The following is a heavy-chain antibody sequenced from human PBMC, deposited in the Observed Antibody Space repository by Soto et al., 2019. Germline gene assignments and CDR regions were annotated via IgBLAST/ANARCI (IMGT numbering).Heavy chain of an antibody. Sequence: QPGGSLRLSCAASGFTFSSYEMNWVRQAPGKGLEWISYISSSGSTIYYADSVRGRFTISRDNAKNSLYLRMNSLRAEDTAVYYCARDKRILYYYGMDVWGQGTTVTVSS. CDR1: GFTFSSYE. CDR2: ISSSGSTI. CDR3: ARDKRILYYYGMDV. D-gene: IGHD2-15*01. V-gene: IGHV3-48*03. J-gene: IGHJ6*02.